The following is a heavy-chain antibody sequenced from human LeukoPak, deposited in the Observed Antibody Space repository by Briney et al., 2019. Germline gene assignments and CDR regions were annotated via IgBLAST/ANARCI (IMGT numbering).Heavy chain of an antibody. V-gene: IGHV3-30*02. CDR2: IRYDGSNK. Sequence: HPGGSLRLSCAGSGFTFSSYGMHWVRQAPGKGLEWVAFIRYDGSNKYYADSVKGRFTISRDNSKNTLYLQMNSLRAEDTAVYYCAKSRGRVVPAAMGFDYWGQGTLVTVSS. CDR1: GFTFSSYG. J-gene: IGHJ4*02. CDR3: AKSRGRVVPAAMGFDY. D-gene: IGHD2-2*01.